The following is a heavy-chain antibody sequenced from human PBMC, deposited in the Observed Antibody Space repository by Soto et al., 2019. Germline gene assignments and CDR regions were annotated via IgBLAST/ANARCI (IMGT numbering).Heavy chain of an antibody. CDR3: AGENWDGSGP. J-gene: IGHJ5*02. CDR2: IYYSGST. CDR1: GGSISSYY. D-gene: IGHD1-26*01. Sequence: PSETLSLTCTVSGGSISSYYWSWIRQPPGKGLEWIGYIYYSGSTNYNPSLKSRVTISVDRSKNQFSLKLSSVTAADTAVYYCAGENWDGSGPGGRETLVTVSS. V-gene: IGHV4-59*12.